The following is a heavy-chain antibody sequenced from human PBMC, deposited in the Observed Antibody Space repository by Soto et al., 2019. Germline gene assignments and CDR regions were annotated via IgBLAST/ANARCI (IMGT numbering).Heavy chain of an antibody. CDR1: GYTFTGYY. J-gene: IGHJ4*02. D-gene: IGHD3-3*01. CDR3: ARPAISLAYYDFWSGYFDY. Sequence: VASVKVSCKASGYTFTGYYIHWVRQAPGQGLEWMGWINPNSGGTNYAQKFQGRVTMTRDTSIRTAYMELSRLRSDDTAVYYCARPAISLAYYDFWSGYFDYWGQGTLVTVSS. V-gene: IGHV1-2*02. CDR2: INPNSGGT.